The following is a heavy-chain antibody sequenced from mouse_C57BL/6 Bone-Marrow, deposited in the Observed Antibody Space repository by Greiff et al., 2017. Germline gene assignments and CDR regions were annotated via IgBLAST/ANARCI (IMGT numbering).Heavy chain of an antibody. CDR1: GFTFSDYG. CDR3: ARHGYDGYPFAY. J-gene: IGHJ3*01. V-gene: IGHV5-15*01. Sequence: EVQRVESGGGLVQPGGSLKLSCAASGFTFSDYGMAWVRQAPRKGPEWVAFISNLAYSIYYADTVTGRFTISRENAKNTLYLEMSSLGSEDTAMYYCARHGYDGYPFAYWGQGTLVTVSA. CDR2: ISNLAYSI. D-gene: IGHD2-3*01.